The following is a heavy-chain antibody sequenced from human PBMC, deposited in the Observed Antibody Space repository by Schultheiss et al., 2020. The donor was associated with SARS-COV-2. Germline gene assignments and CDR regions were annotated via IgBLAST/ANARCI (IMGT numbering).Heavy chain of an antibody. CDR3: ARDFSGSYLDRHWFDP. D-gene: IGHD1-26*01. V-gene: IGHV1-69*06. J-gene: IGHJ5*02. CDR1: GGTFSSYG. CDR2: IIPIFGTA. Sequence: SVKVSCKASGGTFSSYGISWVRQAPGQGLEWMGGIIPIFGTANYAQKFQGRVTITADKSTSTAYMELSSLRSEDTAVYYCARDFSGSYLDRHWFDPWGQGTLVTVSS.